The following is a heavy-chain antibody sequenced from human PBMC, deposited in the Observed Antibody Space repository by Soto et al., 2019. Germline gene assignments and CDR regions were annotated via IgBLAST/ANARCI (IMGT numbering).Heavy chain of an antibody. Sequence: ASVKVSCKASGGTFSSYAISWVRQAPGQGLEWMGGIIPIFGTANYAQKFQGRVTITADESTSTAYMELSSLRSEDTAVYYCARPPRGSSSYYYYGMDVWGQGTTVTVSS. J-gene: IGHJ6*02. CDR2: IIPIFGTA. V-gene: IGHV1-69*13. CDR1: GGTFSSYA. D-gene: IGHD6-6*01. CDR3: ARPPRGSSSYYYYGMDV.